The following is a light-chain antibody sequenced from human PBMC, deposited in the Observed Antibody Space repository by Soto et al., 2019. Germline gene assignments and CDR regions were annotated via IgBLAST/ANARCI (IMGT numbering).Light chain of an antibody. V-gene: IGLV1-47*01. CDR3: SAWDDSLSGHVI. CDR2: RGN. Sequence: QSVLTQPPSASGTPGQRVTISCSGSSSNIGSNYVYWYQQLPGTAPKLLIYRGNQRPSGVPDRFSGSKSGTSASLAISGLRSEDEADYFCSAWDDSLSGHVIFGGGTKLTVL. J-gene: IGLJ2*01. CDR1: SSNIGSNY.